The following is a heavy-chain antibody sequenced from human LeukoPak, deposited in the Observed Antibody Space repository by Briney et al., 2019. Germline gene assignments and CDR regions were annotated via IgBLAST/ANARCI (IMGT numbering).Heavy chain of an antibody. CDR2: ISNDGSRK. V-gene: IGHV3-30*03. J-gene: IGHJ4*02. Sequence: RQAPGKGLEWVAIISNDGSRKYYAHSVEGRFTISRDNSKNTLYLQMDSLRAEDTAVYYCARDRAWNYFDYWGQGTLVTVSS. D-gene: IGHD3-3*01. CDR3: ARDRAWNYFDY.